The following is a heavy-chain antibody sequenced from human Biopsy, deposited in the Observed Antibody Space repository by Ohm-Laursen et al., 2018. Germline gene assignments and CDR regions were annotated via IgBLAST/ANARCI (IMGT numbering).Heavy chain of an antibody. CDR3: ARNLRLAITKNSGETTHSLHFAMDV. J-gene: IGHJ6*02. CDR1: GFTFSDYH. V-gene: IGHV3-11*01. CDR2: ISPSGSDV. Sequence: SLRLSRTATGFTFSDYHMAWIRQTPGKGLEWVSNISPSGSDVKSADFVRGRFSLSRDNAKKSLYLQMSSLRAEDTAIYYCARNLRLAITKNSGETTHSLHFAMDVWGQGASIIVSS. D-gene: IGHD1-20*01.